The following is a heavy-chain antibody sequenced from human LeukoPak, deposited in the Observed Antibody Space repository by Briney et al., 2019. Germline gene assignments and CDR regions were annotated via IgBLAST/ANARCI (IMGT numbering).Heavy chain of an antibody. V-gene: IGHV4-34*01. CDR1: GGSFSGYY. CDR3: AMKAVPRPRLHDAFDF. J-gene: IGHJ3*01. CDR2: INHSGST. D-gene: IGHD5-24*01. Sequence: PSETLSLTCAVYGGSFSGYYWSWIRQPPGKGLEWIGEINHSGSTNYNPSLKSRVTISVDTSKNQSSLKLNSVTAADTAVYYCAMKAVPRPRLHDAFDFWGQGTVVSVSS.